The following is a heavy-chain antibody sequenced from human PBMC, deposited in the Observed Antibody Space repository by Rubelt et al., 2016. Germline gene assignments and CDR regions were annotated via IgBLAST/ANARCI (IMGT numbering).Heavy chain of an antibody. CDR1: GGSFSGYY. J-gene: IGHJ4*02. CDR2: INHIGST. Sequence: QVQLQQWGAGLLKPSETLSLTCAVYGGSFSGYYWSWIRQPPGKGLEWIGEINHIGSTNYNPSLKSRVTISVDTSKNQFSLKLSSVTAADTAVYYCARVGFSDYWGQGTLVTVSS. D-gene: IGHD3-3*01. V-gene: IGHV4-34*01. CDR3: ARVGFSDY.